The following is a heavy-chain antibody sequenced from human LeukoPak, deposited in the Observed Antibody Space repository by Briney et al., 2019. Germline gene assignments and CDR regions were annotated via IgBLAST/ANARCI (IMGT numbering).Heavy chain of an antibody. CDR1: GYSISSGYY. Sequence: PSETLSLTCTVSGYSISSGYYWGWIRQPPGKGLEWIGSIYHSGSTYYNPSLKSRVTISVDTSKNQFSLKLSSVTAADTAVYYCARHGLGTTVDYWGQGTLVTVSS. J-gene: IGHJ4*02. V-gene: IGHV4-38-2*02. CDR3: ARHGLGTTVDY. D-gene: IGHD4-17*01. CDR2: IYHSGST.